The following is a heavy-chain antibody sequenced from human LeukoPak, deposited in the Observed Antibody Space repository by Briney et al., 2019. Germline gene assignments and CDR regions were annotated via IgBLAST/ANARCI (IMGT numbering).Heavy chain of an antibody. CDR1: GFTFSSYE. CDR3: ARLNIVATIRYYYYYGMDV. J-gene: IGHJ6*04. D-gene: IGHD5-12*01. Sequence: GGSLRLSCAASGFTFSSYEMNWVRQAPGKGLEWVSYISSSGSTIYYADSVKGRFTISRDNAKNSLYLQMNSLRAEDTAVYYCARLNIVATIRYYYYYGMDVWGKGTTVTVYS. CDR2: ISSSGSTI. V-gene: IGHV3-48*03.